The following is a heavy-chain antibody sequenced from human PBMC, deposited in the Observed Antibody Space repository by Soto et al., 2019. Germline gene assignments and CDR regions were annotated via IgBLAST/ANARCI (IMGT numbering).Heavy chain of an antibody. J-gene: IGHJ4*02. D-gene: IGHD1-26*01. Sequence: QVQLVESGGGVVQPGRSLRLSCAASGFTFSSYGMHWVRQAPGKGLEWVAVISYDGSNKYYADSVKGRFTISRDNSKITLYLPMNSLRAEDTVVYYCAIGAYSGSYLDYWGQGTLVTLSS. CDR1: GFTFSSYG. CDR2: ISYDGSNK. V-gene: IGHV3-30*03. CDR3: AIGAYSGSYLDY.